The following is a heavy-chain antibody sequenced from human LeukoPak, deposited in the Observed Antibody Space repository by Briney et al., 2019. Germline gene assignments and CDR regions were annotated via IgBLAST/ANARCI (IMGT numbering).Heavy chain of an antibody. CDR2: ISGGGGST. CDR3: AKDTYYYDF. V-gene: IGHV3-23*01. J-gene: IGHJ4*02. Sequence: GGSLRLSCAASGFTFTSYSMNWVRQAPGKGLEWVSTISGGGGSTYYADSVKGRFTVSRDNSKNTLYLQVNSLRAEDTAVYYCAKDTYYYDFWGQGTLVTVSS. D-gene: IGHD3/OR15-3a*01. CDR1: GFTFTSYS.